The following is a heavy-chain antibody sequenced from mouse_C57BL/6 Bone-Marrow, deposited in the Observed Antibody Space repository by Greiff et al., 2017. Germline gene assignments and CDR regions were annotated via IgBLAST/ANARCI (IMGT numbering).Heavy chain of an antibody. D-gene: IGHD1-1*01. CDR3: AREGIWYYGSLDY. CDR2: IYPGSGST. J-gene: IGHJ2*01. CDR1: GYTFTSYW. V-gene: IGHV1-55*01. Sequence: VQLQQPGAELVKPGASVKMSCKASGYTFTSYWITWVKQRPGQGLEWIGDIYPGSGSTNYNEKFKSKATLTVDTSSSTAYMQLSSLTSEDSAVYDCAREGIWYYGSLDYWGQGTTLTVSS.